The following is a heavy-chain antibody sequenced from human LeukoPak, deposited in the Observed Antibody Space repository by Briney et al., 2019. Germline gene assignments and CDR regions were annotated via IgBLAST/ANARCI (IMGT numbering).Heavy chain of an antibody. V-gene: IGHV3-30*02. Sequence: GGSLRLSCAASGFTFSSYGMHWVRQAPGKGLEWVAVIWYGGSNEYYADSVKSRFTISRDNSKNTLYLQMNSLRAEDTAVYYCAKSLSSSSPPDYWGQGTLVTVSS. J-gene: IGHJ4*02. CDR1: GFTFSSYG. CDR2: IWYGGSNE. D-gene: IGHD6-6*01. CDR3: AKSLSSSSPPDY.